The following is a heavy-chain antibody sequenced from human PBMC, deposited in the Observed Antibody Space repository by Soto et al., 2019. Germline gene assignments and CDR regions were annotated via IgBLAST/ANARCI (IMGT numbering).Heavy chain of an antibody. CDR1: GGSISTYY. V-gene: IGHV4-4*07. Sequence: QVQLQESGPGLVKPSETLSLTCTVSGGSISTYYWSWIRQPAGKGREWIGRIYSSGSTDYNPSLKSRVTMSVDTSKNQFSLKLSSVTAADTAVYSCARGQAPMNDAFDVWGQGTMVTVSS. J-gene: IGHJ3*01. CDR3: ARGQAPMNDAFDV. CDR2: IYSSGST. D-gene: IGHD3-22*01.